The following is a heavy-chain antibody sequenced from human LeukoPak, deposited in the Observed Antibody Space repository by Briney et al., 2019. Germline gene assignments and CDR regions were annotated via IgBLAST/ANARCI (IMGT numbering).Heavy chain of an antibody. CDR2: IWYDGSNK. CDR3: AKDSAITMAHYFDY. Sequence: GGSLRLSCAASGFTFSSYGLHWVRQAPGKGLEWVAVIWYDGSNKYYADSVKGRFTISRDNSKNTLYLQMNSLRAEDTAVYYCAKDSAITMAHYFDYWGQGTLVTVSS. J-gene: IGHJ4*02. D-gene: IGHD3-10*01. V-gene: IGHV3-33*06. CDR1: GFTFSSYG.